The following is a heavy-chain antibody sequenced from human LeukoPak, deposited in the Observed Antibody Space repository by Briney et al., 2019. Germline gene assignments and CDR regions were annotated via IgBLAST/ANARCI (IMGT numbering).Heavy chain of an antibody. J-gene: IGHJ4*02. V-gene: IGHV4-34*01. CDR1: GGSFSGYY. Sequence: PSETLSLTCAVYGGSFSGYYWSWIRQPPGKGLEWIGEINHSGSTYYNPSLKSRVTISVDTSKNQFSLKLSSVTAADTAVYYCARVDSSYGYAGGNYFDYWGQGTLVTVSS. CDR2: INHSGST. CDR3: ARVDSSYGYAGGNYFDY. D-gene: IGHD5-18*01.